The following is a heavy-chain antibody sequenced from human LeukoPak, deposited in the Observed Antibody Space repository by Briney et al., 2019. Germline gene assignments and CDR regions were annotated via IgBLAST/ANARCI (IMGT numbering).Heavy chain of an antibody. J-gene: IGHJ6*02. CDR1: GFAFSRYW. CDR2: INSDGRSA. Sequence: PGGSLRLSCAASGFAFSRYWMHWVRQAPGKGLVWVSRINSDGRSAVYADSVKGRFTISRDNSKNTLYLQMNSLRAEDTAVYYCAKETARNWNYYGMDVWGQGTTVTVSS. D-gene: IGHD1-1*01. CDR3: AKETARNWNYYGMDV. V-gene: IGHV3-74*01.